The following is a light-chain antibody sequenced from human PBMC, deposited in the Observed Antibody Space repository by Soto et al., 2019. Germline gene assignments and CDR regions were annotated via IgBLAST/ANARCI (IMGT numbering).Light chain of an antibody. J-gene: IGLJ3*02. CDR1: GSDVGVYNY. CDR2: ELS. CDR3: SSYSSSSTWV. Sequence: QSVLTQPASVSGSPGQSITISCTGTGSDVGVYNYVSWYQQHPHKAPKLIIYELSFRPSGVSNRFSGSKSGNTASLTISGLQAEDEADYYCSSYSSSSTWVFGGGTKLTVL. V-gene: IGLV2-14*01.